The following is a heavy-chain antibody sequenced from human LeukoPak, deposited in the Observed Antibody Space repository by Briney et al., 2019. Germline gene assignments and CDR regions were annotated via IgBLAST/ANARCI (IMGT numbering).Heavy chain of an antibody. CDR3: ARGEQTGDVDY. D-gene: IGHD7-27*01. CDR1: GFTFSSYE. Sequence: GGSLRLSCAASGFTFSSYEMNWVRQAPGKGLEWVSYISSSGSTIYYADSVKGRFTISRDNAKNSLYLQMNSLRAEDTAVYCCARGEQTGDVDYWGQGTLVTVSS. CDR2: ISSSGSTI. V-gene: IGHV3-48*03. J-gene: IGHJ4*02.